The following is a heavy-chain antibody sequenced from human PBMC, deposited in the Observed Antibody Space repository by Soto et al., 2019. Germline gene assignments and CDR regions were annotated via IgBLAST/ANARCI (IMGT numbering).Heavy chain of an antibody. CDR2: IYYSGST. J-gene: IGHJ4*02. D-gene: IGHD4-17*01. Sequence: SETLSLTCTVSGGSISSGDYXWSWIRQPPGKGLEWIGYIYYSGSTYYNPSLESRVTISVDTSKNQFSLKLSSVTAADTAVYYCASNDYGDPVERDYWXQGTLVTVSS. CDR1: GGSISSGDYX. V-gene: IGHV4-30-4*01. CDR3: ASNDYGDPVERDY.